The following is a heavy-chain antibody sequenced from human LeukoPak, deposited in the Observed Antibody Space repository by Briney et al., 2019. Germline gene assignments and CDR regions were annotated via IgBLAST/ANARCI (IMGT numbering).Heavy chain of an antibody. J-gene: IGHJ4*02. CDR2: IRYDGSNE. CDR3: AKDRILTGSSSSRGSWFVDY. D-gene: IGHD6-6*01. V-gene: IGHV3-30*02. Sequence: GGSLRLSCAASGFTFSSYGMHWDRQAPGKGLEWVAFIRYDGSNEYYADSVKGRFTISRDNSKNTLYLQMNSLRREDTAVYYCAKDRILTGSSSSRGSWFVDYWGQGTLVTVSS. CDR1: GFTFSSYG.